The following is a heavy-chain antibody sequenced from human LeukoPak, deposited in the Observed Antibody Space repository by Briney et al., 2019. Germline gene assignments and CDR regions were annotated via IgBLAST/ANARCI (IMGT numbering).Heavy chain of an antibody. CDR3: ARTEWELFYFDY. Sequence: GGSLRLSCVASGFTFSSYWMSWVRQAPGKGLEWVANIKQDGSEKYYVDSVKGRFTISRDNAKNSLYLQMNSLRAEDTAVYYCARTEWELFYFDYWGQGTLVTVSS. CDR1: GFTFSSYW. V-gene: IGHV3-7*01. CDR2: IKQDGSEK. D-gene: IGHD1-26*01. J-gene: IGHJ4*02.